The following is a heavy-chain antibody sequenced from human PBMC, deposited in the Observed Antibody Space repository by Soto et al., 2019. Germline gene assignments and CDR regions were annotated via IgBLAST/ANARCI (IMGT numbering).Heavy chain of an antibody. Sequence: GASVKVSCKASGYTFTSYAMHWVRQAPGQRLEWMGWINAGNGNTKYSQKFQGRVTITRDTSASIAYMELSSLRSEDTAVYYCASNSRHYYGMDVWGQGTTVTVSS. CDR2: INAGNGNT. CDR1: GYTFTSYA. V-gene: IGHV1-3*01. CDR3: ASNSRHYYGMDV. D-gene: IGHD1-20*01. J-gene: IGHJ6*02.